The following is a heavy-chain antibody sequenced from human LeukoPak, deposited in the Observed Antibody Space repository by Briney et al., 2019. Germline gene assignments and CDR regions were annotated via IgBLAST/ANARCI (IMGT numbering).Heavy chain of an antibody. CDR2: INHTGTT. J-gene: IGHJ6*03. Sequence: PSETLSLTCAVYGASFNTYYWNWIRQSPGKGLEWIGEINHTGTTNYNPSLKSRVTISVDTSKNQFSLKLSSVTAADTAVYYCARDLLDYYYMDVWGKGTTVTVSS. V-gene: IGHV4-34*01. CDR1: GASFNTYY. CDR3: ARDLLDYYYMDV.